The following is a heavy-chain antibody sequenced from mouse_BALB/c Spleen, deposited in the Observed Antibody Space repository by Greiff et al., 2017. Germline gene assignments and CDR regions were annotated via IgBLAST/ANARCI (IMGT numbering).Heavy chain of an antibody. CDR1: GYSITSDYA. Sequence: EVKLMESGPGLVKPSQSLSLTCTVTGYSITSDYAWNWIRQFPGNKLEWMGYISYSGSTSYNPSLKSRISITRDTSKNQFFLQLNSVTTEDTATYYCARLITTVSSRAMDYWGQGTSVTVSS. CDR2: ISYSGST. V-gene: IGHV3-2*02. D-gene: IGHD1-1*01. CDR3: ARLITTVSSRAMDY. J-gene: IGHJ4*01.